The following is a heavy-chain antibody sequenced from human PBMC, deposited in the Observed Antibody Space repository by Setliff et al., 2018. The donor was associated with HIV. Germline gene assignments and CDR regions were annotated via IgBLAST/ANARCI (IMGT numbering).Heavy chain of an antibody. V-gene: IGHV3-48*01. CDR1: GFTFSNYA. D-gene: IGHD3-16*01. CDR3: ARGRCSDAACFFDY. CDR2: IKTDGGTT. Sequence: PGGSLRLSCAASGFTFSNYAMGWVRQAPGKGLEWLSYIKTDGGTTYDADSVEGRFTISRDNAKNSLYLQMDNLTVDDTAVYFCARGRCSDAACFFDYWGQGTLVTVSS. J-gene: IGHJ4*02.